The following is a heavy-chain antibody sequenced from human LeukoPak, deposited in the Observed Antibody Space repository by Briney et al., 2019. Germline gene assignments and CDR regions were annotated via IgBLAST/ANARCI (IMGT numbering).Heavy chain of an antibody. CDR2: MYYTGTI. CDR1: GDSITSSSYY. J-gene: IGHJ4*02. V-gene: IGHV4-39*07. CDR3: ARPIRN. Sequence: PSETLSLTCTVSGDSITSSSYYWGWIRLPPGKGLEWIGTMYYTGTIYYNPSLKSRVTISVDTSKNQFSLSLSSVTAADTAVYYCARPIRNWGQGTLVIVSS.